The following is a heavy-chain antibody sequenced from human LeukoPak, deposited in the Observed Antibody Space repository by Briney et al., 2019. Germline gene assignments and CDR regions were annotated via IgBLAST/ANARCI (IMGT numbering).Heavy chain of an antibody. Sequence: ASVKVSCKASGYTFTSYAINWVRQATGQGLEWMGWMNPNNGNTGYAQKFQGRVTMTRSTSISTAYMELSSLRSEDTAVYYCARLASSSWPLYYYYGMDVWGQGTTVTVSS. V-gene: IGHV1-8*01. CDR2: MNPNNGNT. CDR1: GYTFTSYA. J-gene: IGHJ6*02. D-gene: IGHD6-13*01. CDR3: ARLASSSWPLYYYYGMDV.